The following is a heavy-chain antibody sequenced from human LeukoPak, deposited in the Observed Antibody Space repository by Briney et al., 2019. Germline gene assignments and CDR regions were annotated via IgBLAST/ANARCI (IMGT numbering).Heavy chain of an antibody. Sequence: SETLSLTCTVSGGSISSYYWSWIRQPPGKGLEWIGYIYYSGSTNYNPSLKSRVTISVDTSKNQFSLKLSSVTAADTAVYYCARAQRGWLLYYYYMDVWGKGTTVTISS. CDR1: GGSISSYY. J-gene: IGHJ6*03. CDR2: IYYSGST. D-gene: IGHD5-12*01. CDR3: ARAQRGWLLYYYYMDV. V-gene: IGHV4-59*01.